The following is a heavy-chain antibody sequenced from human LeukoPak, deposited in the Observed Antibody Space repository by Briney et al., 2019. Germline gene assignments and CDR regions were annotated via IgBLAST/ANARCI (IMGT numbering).Heavy chain of an antibody. CDR1: GYTFTGYY. D-gene: IGHD6-13*01. Sequence: ASVKVSCKASGYTFTGYYMHWVRQAPGQGLEWMGWINPNNGGTNYAQKFQGRVTMTRDTSISTAYMELSRLRSDDTAVYYCARDQAAGGPHNWFDPWGQGTLVTVSS. J-gene: IGHJ5*02. V-gene: IGHV1-2*02. CDR3: ARDQAAGGPHNWFDP. CDR2: INPNNGGT.